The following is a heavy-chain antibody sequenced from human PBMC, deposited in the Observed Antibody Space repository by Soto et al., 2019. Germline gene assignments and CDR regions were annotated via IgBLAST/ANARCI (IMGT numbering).Heavy chain of an antibody. J-gene: IGHJ6*02. CDR1: GFTFSSYA. D-gene: IGHD1-7*01. V-gene: IGHV3-23*01. CDR2: ISGSGGST. CDR3: AKRELLRRMYYYGMDV. Sequence: WGSLRLSCAASGFTFSSYAMSWVRQAPGKGLEWVSAISGSGGSTYYADSVKGRFTISRDNPKNTLYLQMNSLRAEDTAVYYCAKRELLRRMYYYGMDVWGQGTTVTVSS.